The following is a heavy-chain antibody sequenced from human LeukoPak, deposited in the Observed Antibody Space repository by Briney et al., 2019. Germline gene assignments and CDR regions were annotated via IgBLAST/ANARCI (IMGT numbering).Heavy chain of an antibody. Sequence: SETLSLTCTVSGGSISRYYWSSIRQPPGKGLERIGYIYYSGSTNYNPPLKSRVTISVDTSKNQFSLKLSSVTAADTAVYYYARDKESYYDILTGYYTDDAFDIWGQGTMVTVSS. CDR3: ARDKESYYDILTGYYTDDAFDI. J-gene: IGHJ3*02. CDR1: GGSISRYY. CDR2: IYYSGST. V-gene: IGHV4-59*01. D-gene: IGHD3-9*01.